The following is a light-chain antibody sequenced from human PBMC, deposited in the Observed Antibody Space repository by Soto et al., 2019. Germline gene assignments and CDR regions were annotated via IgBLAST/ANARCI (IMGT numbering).Light chain of an antibody. CDR2: GAS. CDR1: QSVSNTY. V-gene: IGKV3-20*01. Sequence: EIVLTQSPGTLSLSPGERATLSCRASQSVSNTYLAWYQQKPGQAPRLLIYGASNRATGIPDRFSGSGSGTDFTLTITRLEPEDFAMYYCQRYDSLRTFGQGTKVDIK. CDR3: QRYDSLRT. J-gene: IGKJ1*01.